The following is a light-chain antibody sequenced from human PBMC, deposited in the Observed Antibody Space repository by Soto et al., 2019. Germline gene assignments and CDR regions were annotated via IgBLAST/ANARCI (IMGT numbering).Light chain of an antibody. CDR2: SNS. V-gene: IGLV1-40*01. Sequence: QSALTQPPSVSGAPGQRVTVSCTGSSSNIGAGYDVHWYQQLPGSAPKLLIYSNSDRPSGVPDRFSGSKSGTSASLAITGLRTDDEADYYCQSYDSSLSALVFGGGTKVTVL. J-gene: IGLJ2*01. CDR1: SSNIGAGYD. CDR3: QSYDSSLSALV.